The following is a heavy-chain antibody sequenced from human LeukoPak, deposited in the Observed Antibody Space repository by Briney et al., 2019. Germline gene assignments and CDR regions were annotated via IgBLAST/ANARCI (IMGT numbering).Heavy chain of an antibody. CDR1: GDSVSSNSAA. V-gene: IGHV6-1*01. D-gene: IGHD6-13*01. J-gene: IGHJ6*02. Sequence: SQTLSLTCAISGDSVSSNSAAWNWIRQSPSRGLEWLGRTYYRSKWYNDYAVSVKSRITINPDTSKNQFSLQLNSVTPEDTAVYYCARSKAAAPYYYYGMDVWGQGTTVTVSS. CDR3: ARSKAAAPYYYYGMDV. CDR2: TYYRSKWYN.